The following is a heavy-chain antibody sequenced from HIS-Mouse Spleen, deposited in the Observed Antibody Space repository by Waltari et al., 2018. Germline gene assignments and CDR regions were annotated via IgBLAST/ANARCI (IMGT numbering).Heavy chain of an antibody. CDR2: IYYSGGT. J-gene: IGHJ2*01. CDR3: AREIPYSSSWYDWYFDL. Sequence: QLQLQESGPGLVKPSETLSLTCTVSGGSISSSSYYWGWIRQPPGKGLEWIGSIYYSGGTDYNPSLKSRVTISVETSKNQFSRKLSSVTAADTAVYYCAREIPYSSSWYDWYFDLWGRGTLVTVSS. CDR1: GGSISSSSYY. V-gene: IGHV4-39*07. D-gene: IGHD6-13*01.